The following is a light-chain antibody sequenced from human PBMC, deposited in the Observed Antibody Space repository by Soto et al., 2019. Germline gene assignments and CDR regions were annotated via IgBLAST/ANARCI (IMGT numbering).Light chain of an antibody. Sequence: QSVLTQPASVSASPGQSITISCTGGKNDIGSSDYVSWFQHHPGKAPKLIIFEVSNRPSGISDRFSGFKSANTAYLTISGVQPEDEADYHCSSYTTIKTVVFGGGTQLTVL. V-gene: IGLV2-14*01. CDR2: EVS. J-gene: IGLJ7*01. CDR1: KNDIGSSDY. CDR3: SSYTTIKTVV.